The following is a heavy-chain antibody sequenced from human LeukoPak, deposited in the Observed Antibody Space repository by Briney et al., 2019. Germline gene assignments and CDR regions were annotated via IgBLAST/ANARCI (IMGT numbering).Heavy chain of an antibody. J-gene: IGHJ4*02. CDR3: ASRDSSWYEGGFDY. CDR2: IIPIFGTA. Sequence: GSSVKVSCKASGGTFSSYAINWVRQAPGQGLEWMGGIIPIFGTANYAQKFQGRVTITADESTSTAYMELSSLRSEDTAVYYCASRDSSWYEGGFDYWGQGTLVTVSS. CDR1: GGTFSSYA. V-gene: IGHV1-69*01. D-gene: IGHD6-13*01.